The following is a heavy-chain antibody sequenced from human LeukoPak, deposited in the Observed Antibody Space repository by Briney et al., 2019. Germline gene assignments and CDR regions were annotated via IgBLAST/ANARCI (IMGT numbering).Heavy chain of an antibody. J-gene: IGHJ4*02. CDR1: GFTFSSYG. CDR2: ISRNGGTT. D-gene: IGHD3-10*01. V-gene: IGHV3-64*01. CDR3: AGAKAGAYGPPGDF. Sequence: GGSLRLSCAASGFTFSSYGMHWVRQAPGKGLEYVSTISRNGGTTYYANSVKGRFTISRDNSKNTLYLQMGSLRPEDMAVYYCAGAKAGAYGPPGDFWGQGTLVTVSS.